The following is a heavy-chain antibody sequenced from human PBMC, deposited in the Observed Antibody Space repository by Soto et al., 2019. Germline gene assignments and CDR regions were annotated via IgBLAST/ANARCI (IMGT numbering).Heavy chain of an antibody. J-gene: IGHJ4*02. CDR1: GFTFSSYG. V-gene: IGHV3-33*01. CDR2: IWYDGSNK. D-gene: IGHD3-22*01. Sequence: QVQLVESGGGVVQPGRSLRLSCAASGFTFSSYGMHWVRQAPGKGLEWVAVIWYDGSNKYYADSVKGRFTISRDNSKNTLYLQMNSLRAEDTAVYYCARSHSSCYYYVYFDYWGQGTLVTVSS. CDR3: ARSHSSCYYYVYFDY.